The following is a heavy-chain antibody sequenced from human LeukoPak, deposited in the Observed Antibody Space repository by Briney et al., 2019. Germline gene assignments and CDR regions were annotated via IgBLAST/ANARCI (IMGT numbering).Heavy chain of an antibody. Sequence: GRSLRLSCAASGFTFSSYAMHWVRQAPGKGLEWVAVISYDGSNKYYADSVKGRFTISRDNSKNTLYLQMNSPRAEDTAVYYCARDLRVVRGVIEYYFDYWGQGTLVTVSS. J-gene: IGHJ4*02. D-gene: IGHD3-10*01. CDR1: GFTFSSYA. CDR3: ARDLRVVRGVIEYYFDY. V-gene: IGHV3-30*04. CDR2: ISYDGSNK.